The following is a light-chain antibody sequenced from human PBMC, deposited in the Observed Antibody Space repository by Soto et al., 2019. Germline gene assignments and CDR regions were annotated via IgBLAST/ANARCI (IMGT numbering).Light chain of an antibody. CDR3: QQYNSYSPA. CDR2: DAS. J-gene: IGKJ1*01. V-gene: IGKV1-5*01. Sequence: DIQMTQSPSTLSASVGDRVTITCRASQSISSWLAWYQQKPGKAPKLLIYDASSLESGVPSRFSGSGPGTEFTLTISSLQPDDFATYYCQQYNSYSPAFGQGTKVEIK. CDR1: QSISSW.